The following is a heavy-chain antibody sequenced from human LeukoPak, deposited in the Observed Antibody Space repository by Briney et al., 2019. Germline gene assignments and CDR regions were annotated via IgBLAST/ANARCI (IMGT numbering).Heavy chain of an antibody. CDR2: TYYRSKWYN. CDR3: ARGRNSVFDI. D-gene: IGHD1/OR15-1a*01. V-gene: IGHV6-1*01. Sequence: SQTLSLTCAISGDSVSSNSDAWNWIRQSTSRGLEWLGRTYYRSKWYNDYAVSVKSRITINPDTSKNQFSLQLSSVTPEDTAVYYCARGRNSVFDIWGQGTMVTVSS. J-gene: IGHJ3*02. CDR1: GDSVSSNSDA.